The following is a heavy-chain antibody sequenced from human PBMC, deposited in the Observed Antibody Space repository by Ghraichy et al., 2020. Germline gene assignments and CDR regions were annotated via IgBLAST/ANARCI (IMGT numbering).Heavy chain of an antibody. V-gene: IGHV4-30-2*01. CDR3: ARAPYDDDGFYDDGFDI. J-gene: IGHJ3*02. D-gene: IGHD3-3*01. Sequence: SQTLSLTCAVSGGSISSADYSWSWIRQPPGKGLEWIGYIYHSGSTYYNPSLKSRVTISADRSKNHISLELSSVTAADTAVYFCARAPYDDDGFYDDGFDIWGQGTMFTVSS. CDR2: IYHSGST. CDR1: GGSISSADYS.